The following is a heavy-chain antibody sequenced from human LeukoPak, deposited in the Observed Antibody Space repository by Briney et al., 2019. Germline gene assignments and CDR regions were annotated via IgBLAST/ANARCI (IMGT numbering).Heavy chain of an antibody. V-gene: IGHV1-46*01. J-gene: IGHJ6*03. D-gene: IGHD4-17*01. CDR1: GYTFTSYY. Sequence: ASVKVSCKASGYTFTSYYMHWVRQAPGQGLEWMGIINPSGGSTSYAQKFQGRVTMTRDMSTSTVYMELSSLRSEDTAVYYCAREGHTVTPLYYYYYYYMDVWGKGTTVTVSS. CDR3: AREGHTVTPLYYYYYYYMDV. CDR2: INPSGGST.